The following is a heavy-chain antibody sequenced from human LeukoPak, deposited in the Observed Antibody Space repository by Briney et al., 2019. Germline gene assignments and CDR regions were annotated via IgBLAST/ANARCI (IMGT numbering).Heavy chain of an antibody. D-gene: IGHD2-15*01. V-gene: IGHV3-30*02. CDR1: GFTFTNYG. Sequence: GGSLRLSCAASGFTFTNYGMHLVRQAPRKGLEWVAFIRFDDGYSDYADSVKGRFTISRDSSKNTLYLQMNSLRTEDTALYYCASDPLGYCSGGSCYRGYLQHWGQGTLVTVSS. CDR3: ASDPLGYCSGGSCYRGYLQH. CDR2: IRFDDGYS. J-gene: IGHJ1*01.